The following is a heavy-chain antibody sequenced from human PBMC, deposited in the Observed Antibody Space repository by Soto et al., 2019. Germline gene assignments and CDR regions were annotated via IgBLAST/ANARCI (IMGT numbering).Heavy chain of an antibody. J-gene: IGHJ6*02. CDR3: ATSTIAAAPPMDV. V-gene: IGHV3-53*01. D-gene: IGHD6-13*01. Sequence: EVQLVESGGGLIQPGGSLRLSCAASGFSVSRNYMSWVRQAPGKGLEWVSVIYSGGSTYYADSVKGRFTIPRDNSKNTLFLQMISLRAEDTAVYYCATSTIAAAPPMDVWGQGTTVTVSS. CDR2: IYSGGST. CDR1: GFSVSRNY.